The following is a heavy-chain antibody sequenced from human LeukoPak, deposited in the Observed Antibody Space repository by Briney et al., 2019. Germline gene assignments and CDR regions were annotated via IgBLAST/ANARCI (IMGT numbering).Heavy chain of an antibody. D-gene: IGHD4-23*01. V-gene: IGHV3-11*04. Sequence: GGSLRLSCAASGFTFSDYYMSWIRQAPGKGLEWASYISSSGSTIYYADSVKGRFTISRDNAKNSLYLQMNSLRAEDTAVYYCARVPYGGNSYYYYYMDVWGKGTTVTVSS. CDR1: GFTFSDYY. J-gene: IGHJ6*03. CDR3: ARVPYGGNSYYYYYMDV. CDR2: ISSSGSTI.